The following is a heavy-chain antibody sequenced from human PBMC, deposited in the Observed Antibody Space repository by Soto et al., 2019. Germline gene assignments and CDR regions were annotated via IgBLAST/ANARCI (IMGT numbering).Heavy chain of an antibody. V-gene: IGHV3-15*01. CDR3: ATDLKPGPEREKFDS. CDR1: GFTFNNAW. J-gene: IGHJ4*02. D-gene: IGHD1-1*01. CDR2: IKSNTDGGTA. Sequence: EVQLVESGGGLVNPGGSLRLSCAASGFTFNNAWMSWVRQAPGKGLEWVGRIKSNTDGGTADYAAPVNGRFTVSRDDSKNTVYLKMNSLKTGDTAFYYWATDLKPGPEREKFDSWGQGPLVTVSS.